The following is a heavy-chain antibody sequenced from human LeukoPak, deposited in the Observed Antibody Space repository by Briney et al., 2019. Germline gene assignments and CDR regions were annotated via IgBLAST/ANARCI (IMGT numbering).Heavy chain of an antibody. Sequence: GESLKISCKGSGYNFPDYWIAWVRQMPGKGLEWMGIIYPGDSDTRYSPSFQGQVTFSADKSISTAYLQWSSLKASDTAMYYCARPSQLVLDTSMGLFDHWGQGTQATVAS. CDR2: IYPGDSDT. V-gene: IGHV5-51*01. D-gene: IGHD5-18*01. CDR1: GYNFPDYW. CDR3: ARPSQLVLDTSMGLFDH. J-gene: IGHJ4*02.